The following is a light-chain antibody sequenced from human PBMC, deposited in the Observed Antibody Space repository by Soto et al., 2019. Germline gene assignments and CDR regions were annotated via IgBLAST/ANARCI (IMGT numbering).Light chain of an antibody. Sequence: QSALTQPPSASGSPGQSVTISFTGTSSDVGAYSYVSWYQQHPGKAPKLMIYEVSKRPSGVPDRFSGSKSGNTASLTVAGLQAEDEADYYCSSYAGRNNFVVFGGGTKLTV. CDR3: SSYAGRNNFVV. CDR1: SSDVGAYSY. J-gene: IGLJ2*01. V-gene: IGLV2-8*01. CDR2: EVS.